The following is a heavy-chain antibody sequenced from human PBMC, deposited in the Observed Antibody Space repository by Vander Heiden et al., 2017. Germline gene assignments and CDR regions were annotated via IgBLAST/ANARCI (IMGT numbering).Heavy chain of an antibody. CDR3: ARQEIQLSFTMGRGGWFDP. D-gene: IGHD3-10*01. CDR1: GYSFGSSW. V-gene: IGHV5-51*01. J-gene: IGHJ5*02. Sequence: EVQLVQSGAEVKKPGESLKISCKGSGYSFGSSWIGWVRQMPGKGLEWMGVIYPGDSDVRYSPSFEGQVTISADKSINTAYLQWNSLKASDTAIYYCARQEIQLSFTMGRGGWFDPWGQGTLVTVSS. CDR2: IYPGDSDV.